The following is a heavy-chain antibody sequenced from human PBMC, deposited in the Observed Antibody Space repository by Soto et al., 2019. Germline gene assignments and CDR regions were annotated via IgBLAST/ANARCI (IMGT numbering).Heavy chain of an antibody. D-gene: IGHD6-13*01. Sequence: GGSLRLSCAASGFTFSNAWMSWVRQAPGKGLEWVGRIKSKTDGGTTDYAAPVKGRFTISRDDSKNTLYLQMNSLKTEDTAVYYCTTARRGQQLVRIGDAFDIWGQGTMVTVSS. V-gene: IGHV3-15*01. CDR3: TTARRGQQLVRIGDAFDI. J-gene: IGHJ3*02. CDR1: GFTFSNAW. CDR2: IKSKTDGGTT.